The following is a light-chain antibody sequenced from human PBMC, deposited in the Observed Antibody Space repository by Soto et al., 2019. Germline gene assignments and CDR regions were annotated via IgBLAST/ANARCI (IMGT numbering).Light chain of an antibody. CDR1: SSDVGSYNL. V-gene: IGLV2-23*01. Sequence: QSALTQPASVSGSPGQSITISCTGTSSDVGSYNLVSWYQQHPGKAPKLMISEGNKRPSGISNRFSGSKSGNTASLTISGLQAEDEADYSCCSFATSGTWVFGGGPKLTVL. J-gene: IGLJ3*02. CDR3: CSFATSGTWV. CDR2: EGN.